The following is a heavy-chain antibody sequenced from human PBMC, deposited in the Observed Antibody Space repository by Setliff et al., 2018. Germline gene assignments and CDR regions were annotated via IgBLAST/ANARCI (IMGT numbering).Heavy chain of an antibody. CDR1: GGSFSGYY. J-gene: IGHJ6*03. V-gene: IGHV4-34*12. CDR2: IIHSGST. D-gene: IGHD6-19*01. Sequence: SETLSLTCAVYGGSFSGYYWSWIRQPPGKRLEWIGEIIHSGSTNNNPSLKSRVTISMDTSKNQFSRKLNSVTAADMAVYYCAREQWLDPPGYYYRDVWAKGTTVTVSS. CDR3: AREQWLDPPGYYYRDV.